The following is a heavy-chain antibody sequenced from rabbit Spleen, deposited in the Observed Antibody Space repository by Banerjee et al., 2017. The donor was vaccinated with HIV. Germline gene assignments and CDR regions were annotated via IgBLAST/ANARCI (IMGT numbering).Heavy chain of an antibody. CDR2: IAGSSSDFT. J-gene: IGHJ6*01. D-gene: IGHD8-1*01. CDR3: ARDTGSSFSSYGMDL. V-gene: IGHV1S45*01. CDR1: GFSFSSSDY. Sequence: QEQLEESGGDLVKPGASLTLTCTASGFSFSSSDYMCWVRQAPGKGLEWISCIAGSSSDFTYSASWAKGRFTISKTSSTTVTLQMTSLTAADTATYFCARDTGSSFSSYGMDLCGPGTLVTVS.